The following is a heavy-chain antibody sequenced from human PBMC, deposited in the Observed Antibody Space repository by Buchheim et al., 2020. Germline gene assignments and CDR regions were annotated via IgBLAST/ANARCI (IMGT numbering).Heavy chain of an antibody. Sequence: EVQLVESGGGLVQPAGSLRLSCAASGFTFNTCWMSWVRQAPGKGLEWVANIKQDGGDKYYVDSVKGRFTISRDNAKNSLYLQMNSLRAEDTAVYYCARLGIYYDSSRFYGMDVWGQGTT. J-gene: IGHJ6*02. CDR3: ARLGIYYDSSRFYGMDV. V-gene: IGHV3-7*03. CDR1: GFTFNTCW. CDR2: IKQDGGDK. D-gene: IGHD3-22*01.